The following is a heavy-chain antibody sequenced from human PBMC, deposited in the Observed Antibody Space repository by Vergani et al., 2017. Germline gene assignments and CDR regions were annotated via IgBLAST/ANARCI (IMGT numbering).Heavy chain of an antibody. CDR2: IYSTGRT. CDR1: GDSISSGVYY. Sequence: QVQLQESGPGLVKPSQTLSLTCSVSGDSISSGVYYWNWIRQHPGKGLEWIGYIYSTGRTQHNPSLRRRINMSVDTSKNQFSLNLNSVTAADTAMYYCVSMGGYDEGDAFQIAYFDSWGPGILVTVSS. J-gene: IGHJ4*02. CDR3: VSMGGYDEGDAFQIAYFDS. D-gene: IGHD3-22*01. V-gene: IGHV4-31*03.